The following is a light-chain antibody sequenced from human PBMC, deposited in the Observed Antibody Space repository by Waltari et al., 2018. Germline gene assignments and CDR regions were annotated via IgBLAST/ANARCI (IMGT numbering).Light chain of an antibody. Sequence: QSALTQPASVSGSPGQSITISCTGTSSDVRAYNYVSWYQQKPGKAPQRIIYEVRDRPPGVPNRFSGSNSGYTAFLTISGLQAEDEADYYCSSYTTSRTWVFGGGTKLTVL. CDR1: SSDVRAYNY. V-gene: IGLV2-14*01. CDR3: SSYTTSRTWV. J-gene: IGLJ3*02. CDR2: EVR.